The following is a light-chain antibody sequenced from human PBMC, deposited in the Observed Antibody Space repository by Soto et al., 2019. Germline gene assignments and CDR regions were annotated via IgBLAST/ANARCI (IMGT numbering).Light chain of an antibody. CDR1: QSVSSY. V-gene: IGKV3-11*01. CDR2: DAS. CDR3: QQRTDWPPLLT. Sequence: EIVLSQSPAILSLSPGERATLSCRASQSVSSYLAWYQQKPGKAPRLLIYDASNRATGIPTRFSGSGSGTDFTLTISSLEPEDYAVYYCQQRTDWPPLLTFGPGTKVEIK. J-gene: IGKJ3*01.